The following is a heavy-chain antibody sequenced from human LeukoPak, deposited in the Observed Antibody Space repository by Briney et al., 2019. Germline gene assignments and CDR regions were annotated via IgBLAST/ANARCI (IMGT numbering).Heavy chain of an antibody. Sequence: PGRSLRLSCAASGFTFSSYAMHRVRQAPGKGLEWVAVISYDGSNKYYADSVKGRFTISRDNSKNTLYLQMNSLRAEDTAVYCCNYYDSSGSFDYWGQGTLVTVSS. V-gene: IGHV3-30*04. CDR3: NYYDSSGSFDY. J-gene: IGHJ4*02. CDR1: GFTFSSYA. CDR2: ISYDGSNK. D-gene: IGHD3-22*01.